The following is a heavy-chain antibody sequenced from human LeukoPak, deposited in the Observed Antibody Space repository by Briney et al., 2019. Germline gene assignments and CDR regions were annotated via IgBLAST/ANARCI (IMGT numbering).Heavy chain of an antibody. V-gene: IGHV4-39*07. CDR2: IYYSGST. CDR1: GGSISSSSYY. CDR3: ASPRYRSSYYFDY. J-gene: IGHJ4*02. Sequence: PSETLSLTCTVSGGSISSSSYYWGWIRQPPGKGLEWIGSIYYSGSTYYNPSLKSRVTISVDTSKNQFSLKLSSVTAADTAVYYCASPRYRSSYYFDYWGQGTLVTVSS. D-gene: IGHD6-6*01.